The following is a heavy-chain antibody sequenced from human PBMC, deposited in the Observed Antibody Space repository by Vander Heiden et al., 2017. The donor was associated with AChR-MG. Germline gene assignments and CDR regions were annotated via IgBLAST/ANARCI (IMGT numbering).Heavy chain of an antibody. J-gene: IGHJ4*02. CDR3: ARGPLLLWFGGFDY. D-gene: IGHD3-10*01. CDR2: INHSGST. Sequence: QVQLQQWGAGLLKPSETLSLTCDVYGGSFSGYYWSWIRQPPGKGLEWIGEINHSGSTNYNPSLKSRVTISVDTSKNQFSLKLSSVTAADTAVYYCARGPLLLWFGGFDYWGQGTLVTVSS. V-gene: IGHV4-34*01. CDR1: GGSFSGYY.